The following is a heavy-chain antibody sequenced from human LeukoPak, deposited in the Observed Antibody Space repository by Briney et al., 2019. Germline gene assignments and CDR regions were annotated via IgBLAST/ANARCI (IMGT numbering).Heavy chain of an antibody. V-gene: IGHV3-30*19. Sequence: GGSLRLSCAASGFTFSSNWMHWVRQAPGKGLEWVAVISYDGSNKYYADSVKGRFTISRDNSKNTLYLQMNSLRAEDTAVYYCVANWGTGFDYWGQGTLVTVSS. J-gene: IGHJ4*02. CDR3: VANWGTGFDY. D-gene: IGHD7-27*01. CDR2: ISYDGSNK. CDR1: GFTFSSNW.